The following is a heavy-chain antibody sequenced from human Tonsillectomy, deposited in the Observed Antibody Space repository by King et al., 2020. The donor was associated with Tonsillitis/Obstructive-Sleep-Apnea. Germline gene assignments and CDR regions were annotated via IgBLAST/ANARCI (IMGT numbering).Heavy chain of an antibody. CDR2: IYYNGFT. CDR1: DGSLHSYY. Sequence: QLQESGPGLVKPSETLSLTCTVSDGSLHSYYWTWIRQTPGKGLEWVAYIYYNGFTNYNPSLQSGLTVSVDTSKNQFSLNLSSVTAADTAIYYCARGGAAVPYFFDYWGQGKVVTVS. CDR3: ARGGAAVPYFFDY. V-gene: IGHV4-59*01. J-gene: IGHJ4*02. D-gene: IGHD6-13*01.